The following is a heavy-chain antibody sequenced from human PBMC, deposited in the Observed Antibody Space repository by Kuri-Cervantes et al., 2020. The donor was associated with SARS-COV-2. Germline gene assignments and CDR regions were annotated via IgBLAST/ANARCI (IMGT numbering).Heavy chain of an antibody. Sequence: GSLRLSCAVYGGSFSGYYWSWIRQPPGKRLEWIGEINHSGSTNYNPSLKSRVTISVDTSKNQFSLKLSSVTAADTAVYYCARKVEMATISHWGQGTLVTVSS. J-gene: IGHJ4*02. CDR2: INHSGST. CDR3: ARKVEMATISH. CDR1: GGSFSGYY. V-gene: IGHV4-34*01. D-gene: IGHD5-24*01.